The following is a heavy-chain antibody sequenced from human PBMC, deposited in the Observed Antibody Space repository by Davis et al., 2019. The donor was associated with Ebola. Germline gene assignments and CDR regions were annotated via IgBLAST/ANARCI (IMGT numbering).Heavy chain of an antibody. CDR3: AKDLWRKQQLPYYYGMDV. V-gene: IGHV3-30*18. Sequence: GESLKISCAASGFTFSSYGMHWVRQAPGKGLEWVAVISYDGSNKYYADSVKGRFTISRDNSKNTLYLQMNSLRAEDTAVYYCAKDLWRKQQLPYYYGMDVWGQGTTVTVSS. CDR1: GFTFSSYG. J-gene: IGHJ6*02. CDR2: ISYDGSNK. D-gene: IGHD6-13*01.